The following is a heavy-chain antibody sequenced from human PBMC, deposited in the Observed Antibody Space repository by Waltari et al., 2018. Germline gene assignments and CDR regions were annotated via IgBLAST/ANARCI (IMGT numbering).Heavy chain of an antibody. D-gene: IGHD5-12*01. CDR3: AREGSSGYDYRTPHFDY. CDR2: IIPILGIA. V-gene: IGHV1-69*10. Sequence: QVQLVQSGAEVKKPGSSVKVSCKASGGTFSSYAISWVRQAPGQGLEWMGGIIPILGIANYAQKFQGRVTITADKSTSTAYMELSSLRSEDTAVYYCAREGSSGYDYRTPHFDYWGQGTLVTVSS. CDR1: GGTFSSYA. J-gene: IGHJ4*02.